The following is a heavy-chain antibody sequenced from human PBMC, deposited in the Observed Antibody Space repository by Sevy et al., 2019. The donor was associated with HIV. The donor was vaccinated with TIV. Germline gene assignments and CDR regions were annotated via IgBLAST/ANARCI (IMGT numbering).Heavy chain of an antibody. D-gene: IGHD3-16*02. CDR1: GGSISSSSYY. V-gene: IGHV4-39*01. CDR3: AGRLRLGELSSTSKGDY. Sequence: SETLSLTCTVSGGSISSSSYYWGWIRQPPGKGLEWIGSIYYSGSTCYNPSLKSRVTISVDTSKNQFSLKLSSVTAADTAVYYCAGRLRLGELSSTSKGDYWGQGTLVTVSS. J-gene: IGHJ4*02. CDR2: IYYSGST.